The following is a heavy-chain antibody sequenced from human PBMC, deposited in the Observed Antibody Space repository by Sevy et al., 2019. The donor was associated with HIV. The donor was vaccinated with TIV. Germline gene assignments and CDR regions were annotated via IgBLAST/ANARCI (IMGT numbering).Heavy chain of an antibody. CDR1: GFRFSSFA. CDR2: ICGGDGST. CDR3: AKGCRSDYFGADTLDI. V-gene: IGHV3-23*01. D-gene: IGHD3-22*01. J-gene: IGHJ3*02. Sequence: GGSLRLSCAASGFRFSSFAMIWVRQAPGKGLEWVSEICGGDGSTYYADSVKGRFTISRDNSKNTVYLQMSSLRAKDTALYYCAKGCRSDYFGADTLDIWGQGTMVTVSS.